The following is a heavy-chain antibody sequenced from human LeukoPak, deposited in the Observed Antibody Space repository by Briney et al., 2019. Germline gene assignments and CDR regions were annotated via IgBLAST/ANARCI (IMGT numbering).Heavy chain of an antibody. Sequence: GGSLRLSCAASGFTVSSNYMSWVRQAPGKGLEWVSVIYSGGSTYYADSVEGRFTISRDNSKNTLYLQMNSLRAEDTAVYYCARYYDSSGYYYPDYYYYYGMDVWGQGTTVTVSS. CDR1: GFTVSSNY. CDR3: ARYYDSSGYYYPDYYYYYGMDV. CDR2: IYSGGST. V-gene: IGHV3-53*01. J-gene: IGHJ6*02. D-gene: IGHD3-22*01.